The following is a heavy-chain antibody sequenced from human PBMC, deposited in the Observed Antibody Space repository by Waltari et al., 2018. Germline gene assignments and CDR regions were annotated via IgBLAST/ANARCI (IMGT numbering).Heavy chain of an antibody. J-gene: IGHJ5*02. CDR2: MNPNSGNT. V-gene: IGHV1-8*01. CDR1: GYTFTRYD. D-gene: IGHD6-13*01. CDR3: ARDSSSWYRDWFDP. Sequence: QVQLVQSGAEVKKPGASVKVSCKASGYTFTRYDINWVRQATGQGLEWMGWMNPNSGNTGYAQKFQGRVTMTRNTSISTAYMELSSLRSEDTAVYYCARDSSSWYRDWFDPWGQGTLVTVSS.